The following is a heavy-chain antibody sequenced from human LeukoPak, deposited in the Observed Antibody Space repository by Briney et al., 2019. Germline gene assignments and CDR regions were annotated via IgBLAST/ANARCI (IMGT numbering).Heavy chain of an antibody. D-gene: IGHD5-18*01. CDR3: ARGGYSLFDY. CDR1: GGSISSGSYY. J-gene: IGHJ4*02. Sequence: SETLSLTCTVSGGSISSGSYYWSWIRQPAGRGLEWIGRIYTSVSSNYNPSLKSRVTISVDTSKNQFSLKLSSVTAADTAVYYCARGGYSLFDYWGQGTLVTVSS. V-gene: IGHV4-61*02. CDR2: IYTSVSS.